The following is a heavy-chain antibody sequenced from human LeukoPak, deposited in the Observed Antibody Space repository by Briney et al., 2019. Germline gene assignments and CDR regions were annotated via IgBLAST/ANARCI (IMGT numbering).Heavy chain of an antibody. CDR2: ICYSGST. CDR3: ARAPGYDSSGYQL. D-gene: IGHD3-22*01. Sequence: SETLSLTCTVSGGPISTYSWSWIRQPPGTGLEWIGYICYSGSTNYNTSLKSRVTISVDTSKNQFSLKLSSVTAADTAVYYCARAPGYDSSGYQLWGQGTLVTVSS. CDR1: GGPISTYS. V-gene: IGHV4-59*01. J-gene: IGHJ4*02.